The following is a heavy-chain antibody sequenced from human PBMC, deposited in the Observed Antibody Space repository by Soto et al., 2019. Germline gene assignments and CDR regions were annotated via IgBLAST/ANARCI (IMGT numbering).Heavy chain of an antibody. V-gene: IGHV5-10-1*01. Sequence: PGESLKISCKGSGYSFTSYWISWVRQMPGKQLEWMGRIDPSNSYTNYSPSFQGHVTISADKCISTAYRQWSSLKASDTAMYYCARRAGDDYGGNSESFDYWGQGTLVTVSS. J-gene: IGHJ4*02. CDR2: IDPSNSYT. CDR1: GYSFTSYW. CDR3: ARRAGDDYGGNSESFDY. D-gene: IGHD4-17*01.